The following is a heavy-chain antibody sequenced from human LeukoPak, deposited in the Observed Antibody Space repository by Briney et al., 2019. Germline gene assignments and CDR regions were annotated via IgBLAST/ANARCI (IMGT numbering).Heavy chain of an antibody. V-gene: IGHV3-20*04. D-gene: IGHD3-22*01. J-gene: IGHJ4*02. CDR2: INWNGGST. CDR1: GFTFDDYG. Sequence: GGSLRLSCAASGFTFDDYGMSWVRQAPGKGLEWVSGINWNGGSTGYADSVKGRFTISRDNAKNSLYLQMNSLRAEDTALYYCARFTYYYDSSGYYYPGASDYWGQGTLVTVSS. CDR3: ARFTYYYDSSGYYYPGASDY.